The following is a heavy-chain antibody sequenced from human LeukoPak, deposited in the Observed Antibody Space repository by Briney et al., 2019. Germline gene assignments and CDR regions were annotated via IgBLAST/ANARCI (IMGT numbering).Heavy chain of an antibody. Sequence: ASVNVSCKASGYTFSSYDINWVRQATGQGLEWMGWMNPNSANTGYAQKFQGRVTMTRNTSISTAYMDLSSLRSEDTAVYYCARRYCSSTSCHYFDYWGQGTLVTVSS. CDR2: MNPNSANT. J-gene: IGHJ4*02. CDR1: GYTFSSYD. V-gene: IGHV1-8*01. D-gene: IGHD2-2*01. CDR3: ARRYCSSTSCHYFDY.